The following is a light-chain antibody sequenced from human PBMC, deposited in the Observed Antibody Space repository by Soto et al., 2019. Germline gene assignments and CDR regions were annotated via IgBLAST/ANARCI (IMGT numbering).Light chain of an antibody. J-gene: IGLJ1*01. V-gene: IGLV1-44*01. CDR3: AAWDDSLNGDV. Sequence: SVLSQPPSPSGTPGQRVTITCFGSSSNIGSNTVSWYQQFPGTAPKLLIYFNIQRPSGVPDRFSGSKSGTSASLAISGLRSEDEADYYCAAWDDSLNGDVFGTGTKVTV. CDR1: SSNIGSNT. CDR2: FNI.